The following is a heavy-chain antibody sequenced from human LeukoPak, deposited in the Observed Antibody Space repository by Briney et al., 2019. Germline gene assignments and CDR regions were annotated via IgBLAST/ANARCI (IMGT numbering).Heavy chain of an antibody. D-gene: IGHD5-18*01. J-gene: IGHJ6*02. CDR3: ARSSYGHRYGMDV. CDR2: IYSGGST. CDR1: GFTFSSYA. Sequence: PGGSLRLSCAASGFTFSSYAMSWVRQAPGKGLEWVSVIYSGGSTYYADSVKGRFTISRDNSKNTLYLQMNSLRAEDTAVYYCARSSYGHRYGMDVWGQGTTVTVSS. V-gene: IGHV3-66*01.